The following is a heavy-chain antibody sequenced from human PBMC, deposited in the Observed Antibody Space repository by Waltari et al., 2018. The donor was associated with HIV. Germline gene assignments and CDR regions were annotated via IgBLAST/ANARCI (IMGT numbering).Heavy chain of an antibody. CDR1: GGTFSSYT. V-gene: IGHV1-69*02. CDR3: APSPAYCGGGCYPNWCDP. Sequence: QVQLVQSGAEVKKPGSSVKVSCKASGGTFSSYTISWVRQDPGQGLEWMGWVIPMLGIANTGQKFQGRGTVTPGKSPGTAYMGLSSLRSEDTAVYYCAPSPAYCGGGCYPNWCDPWGQGTLVTVSS. J-gene: IGHJ5*02. D-gene: IGHD2-21*02. CDR2: VIPMLGIA.